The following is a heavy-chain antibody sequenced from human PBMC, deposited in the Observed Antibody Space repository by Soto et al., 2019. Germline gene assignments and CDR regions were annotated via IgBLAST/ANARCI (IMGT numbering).Heavy chain of an antibody. J-gene: IGHJ4*02. CDR3: ARSYYYGSGSQMPLFDY. CDR2: IDPSDSYT. Sequence: EVQLVQSGAEVKKPGESLRISCKGSGYSFTSYLISWVRQMPGKGLEWMGRIDPSDSYTNYSPSFQGHVTISADKSISTAYLQWSSLKASDTAMYYCARSYYYGSGSQMPLFDYWGQGTLVTVSS. D-gene: IGHD3-10*01. CDR1: GYSFTSYL. V-gene: IGHV5-10-1*01.